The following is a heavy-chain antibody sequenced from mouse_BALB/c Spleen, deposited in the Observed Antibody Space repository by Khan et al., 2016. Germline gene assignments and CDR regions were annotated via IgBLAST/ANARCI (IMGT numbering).Heavy chain of an antibody. Sequence: VELVESGPGLVAPSQSLSITCTVTGFSLNTYGVHWVRQPPGKGLEWLVVIWDDGSTTYNSALTSRLSISKDNSKSQVFLKMNSLQIDDTARYYGGRSNYVFMDYWGQGTSVTVSS. J-gene: IGHJ4*01. CDR2: IWDDGST. D-gene: IGHD2-4*01. CDR3: GRSNYVFMDY. V-gene: IGHV2-6*02. CDR1: GFSLNTYG.